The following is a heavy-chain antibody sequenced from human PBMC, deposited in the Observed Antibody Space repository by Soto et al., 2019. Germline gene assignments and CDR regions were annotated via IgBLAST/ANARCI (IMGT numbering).Heavy chain of an antibody. CDR2: ISHRGST. Sequence: QVQLQESGPGLVKPSETLSLTCAVSGGSITGDNWWSWVRQPPGKGLEWIGEISHRGSTTYNLSLKSRVTISVDKSKNQFSLNVNSVTAADTAVYYCARDGHSSGWSWGQGTLVIVSS. V-gene: IGHV4-4*02. CDR1: GGSITGDNW. D-gene: IGHD6-19*01. CDR3: ARDGHSSGWS. J-gene: IGHJ5*02.